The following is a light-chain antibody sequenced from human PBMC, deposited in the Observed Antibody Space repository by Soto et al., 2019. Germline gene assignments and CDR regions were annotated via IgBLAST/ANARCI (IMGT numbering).Light chain of an antibody. Sequence: QTALTQPPSAYGSPGQSVTISCTGTSSDVGGYNYVSWYQQHPGKAPKLMIYEVSKRPSGVPDRFSGSKSGNTASLTVSGLQAEDEADYYCSSYAGSNNSVFGGGTKVTVL. CDR1: SSDVGGYNY. CDR3: SSYAGSNNSV. J-gene: IGLJ2*01. CDR2: EVS. V-gene: IGLV2-8*01.